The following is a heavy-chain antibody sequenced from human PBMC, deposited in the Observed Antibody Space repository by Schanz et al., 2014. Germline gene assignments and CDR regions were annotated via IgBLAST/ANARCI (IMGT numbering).Heavy chain of an antibody. Sequence: QVQLVQSGPAVKKPGASMKVSCLASGYSFTEYFLHWVRQAPGQGLEWMGWINPNSGETNYEQKFKGRVTLTSDTSFSTAFMELSGLTSDDTATYFCARARYTGYDCSGYWGQGTLLIVSP. CDR3: ARARYTGYDCSGY. D-gene: IGHD5-12*01. CDR1: GYSFTEYF. J-gene: IGHJ4*02. V-gene: IGHV1-2*02. CDR2: INPNSGET.